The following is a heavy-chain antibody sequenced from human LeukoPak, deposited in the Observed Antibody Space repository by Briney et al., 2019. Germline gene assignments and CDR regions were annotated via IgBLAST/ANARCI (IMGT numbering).Heavy chain of an antibody. V-gene: IGHV3-9*01. CDR3: AKDIRGGDYYDSSGYYSTGGLDY. CDR2: ISWNGGSI. J-gene: IGHJ4*02. D-gene: IGHD3-22*01. Sequence: GGSLRLSCAASGFTFDDYAMHWVRQAPGGGLEWGAGISWNGGSIGYADSVKGRFTISRDNAKNSLYLQMNSLRAEDTALYYCAKDIRGGDYYDSSGYYSTGGLDYWGQGTLVTVSS. CDR1: GFTFDDYA.